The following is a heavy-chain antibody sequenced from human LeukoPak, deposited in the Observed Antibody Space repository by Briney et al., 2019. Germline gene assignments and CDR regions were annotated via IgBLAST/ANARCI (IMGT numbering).Heavy chain of an antibody. D-gene: IGHD3-9*01. CDR1: GFTFNSYA. CDR2: ISDSGSKT. CDR3: AKRILTGYPNYGMDV. J-gene: IGHJ6*04. Sequence: PGGSLRLSCAASGFTFNSYAMNWVRQAPGQGLECVSAISDSGSKTYYADSVKGRFTISRDNSKNTLYLQMNSLRAEDTAVCYCAKRILTGYPNYGMDVWGKGTTVTVSS. V-gene: IGHV3-23*01.